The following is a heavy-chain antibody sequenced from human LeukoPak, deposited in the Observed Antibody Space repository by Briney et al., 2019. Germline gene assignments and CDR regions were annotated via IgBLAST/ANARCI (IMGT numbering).Heavy chain of an antibody. CDR3: ARVDYFES. J-gene: IGHJ4*02. Sequence: GGSLRLSCSASGFTFSSYAMHWVRQAPGKGLEYVSAISSNGGSTYYADSVKGRFTISRDNAKNSLYLQMNSLTDEDTAVYYCARVDYFESWGQGTLVTVSS. V-gene: IGHV3-64*04. CDR2: ISSNGGST. CDR1: GFTFSSYA.